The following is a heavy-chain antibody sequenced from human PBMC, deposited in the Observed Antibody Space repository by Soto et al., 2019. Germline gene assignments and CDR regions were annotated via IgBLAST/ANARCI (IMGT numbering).Heavy chain of an antibody. CDR3: ARGRHGAY. CDR2: ISAHNGNT. V-gene: IGHV1-18*01. Sequence: QVHLVQSGAEVKKPGASVKVSCKGSGYTFTSYGITWVRQAPGQGLEWMGWISAHNGNTDYAQKPQGRVTVTRDTPTSTAYMELRSLRSDDTAVYYGARGRHGAYWGQGARVTVSS. J-gene: IGHJ4*02. CDR1: GYTFTSYG. D-gene: IGHD3-10*01.